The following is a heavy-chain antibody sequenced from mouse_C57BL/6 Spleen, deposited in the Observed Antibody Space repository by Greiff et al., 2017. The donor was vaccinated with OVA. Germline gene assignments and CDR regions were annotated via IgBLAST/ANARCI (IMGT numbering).Heavy chain of an antibody. Sequence: VQLQQSGPELVKPGASVKISCKASGYTFTDYYMNWVKQSHGKSLEWIGDINPNNGGTSYNQKFKGKATLTVDKSSSTAYMELRSLTSEDSAVYYCAREELGRGDYWGQGTSVTVSS. D-gene: IGHD4-1*01. CDR2: INPNNGGT. J-gene: IGHJ4*01. CDR3: AREELGRGDY. V-gene: IGHV1-26*01. CDR1: GYTFTDYY.